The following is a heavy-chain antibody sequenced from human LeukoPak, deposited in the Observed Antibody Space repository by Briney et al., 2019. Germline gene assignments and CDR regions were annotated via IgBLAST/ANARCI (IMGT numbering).Heavy chain of an antibody. Sequence: PSETLSLTCTVSGGSISSYYWSWIRQPPGKGLEWIGYIYYSGSTNYNPSLESRVTISVDTSKNQFSLKLSSVTAADTAVYYCAREKSYRRYFDYWGQGTLVTFSS. CDR1: GGSISSYY. CDR3: AREKSYRRYFDY. J-gene: IGHJ4*02. D-gene: IGHD1-26*01. CDR2: IYYSGST. V-gene: IGHV4-59*01.